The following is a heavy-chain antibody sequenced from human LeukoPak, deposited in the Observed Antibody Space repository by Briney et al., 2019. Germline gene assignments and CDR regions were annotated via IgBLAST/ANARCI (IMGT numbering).Heavy chain of an antibody. V-gene: IGHV3-33*06. CDR3: AKSYDNHYWYFHL. CDR1: GFTFSTYG. CDR2: IWYDGNNK. J-gene: IGHJ2*01. D-gene: IGHD3-10*01. Sequence: QPGRSLRLSCAASGFTFSTYGMYWVRQAPGKGLEWVAIIWYDGNNKYYADSVKGRFTISRDNSKNTLYLQMNSLRADDTAVYYCAKSYDNHYWYFHLWGRGTLVTVSS.